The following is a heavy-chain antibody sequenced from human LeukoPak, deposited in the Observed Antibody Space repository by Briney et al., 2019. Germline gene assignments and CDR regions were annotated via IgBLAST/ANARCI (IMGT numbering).Heavy chain of an antibody. CDR3: GKESNWNSNDAFDM. D-gene: IGHD1-1*01. J-gene: IGHJ3*02. CDR2: INPNSGGT. Sequence: ASVKVSCKASGYTFTGHYMHWVRQAPGQGLEWMGWINPNSGGTNFAQKFQGRVTMTRDTSISTAYMELSRLTSDDTAVYYWGKESNWNSNDAFDMWGQGTMVTVSS. V-gene: IGHV1-2*02. CDR1: GYTFTGHY.